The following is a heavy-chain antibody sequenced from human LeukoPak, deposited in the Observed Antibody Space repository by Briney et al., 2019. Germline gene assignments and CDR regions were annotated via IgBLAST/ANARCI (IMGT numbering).Heavy chain of an antibody. CDR1: GFTFSSYG. Sequence: PGGSLRLSCAASGFTFSSYGMHWVRQAPGKGLEWVAVISYDGSNKYYADSVKGRFTISRDNSKNTLYLQMNNLRAEDTAVYYCAKDGDYGRGIDDYWGQGTLVTVSS. J-gene: IGHJ4*02. CDR2: ISYDGSNK. D-gene: IGHD4-17*01. V-gene: IGHV3-30*18. CDR3: AKDGDYGRGIDDY.